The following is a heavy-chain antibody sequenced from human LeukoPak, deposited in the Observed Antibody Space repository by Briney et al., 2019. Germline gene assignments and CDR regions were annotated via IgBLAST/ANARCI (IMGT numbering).Heavy chain of an antibody. J-gene: IGHJ4*02. CDR1: GYSFPSYY. D-gene: IGHD3-22*01. V-gene: IGHV1-46*03. Sequence: ASVTVSCKTSGYSFPSYYIHWLRQAPGQGLEWIARTNPRACNTNYPPKVQDRVPLTRDTSTATVYMELSSLNSKDTAVYYCARDTGWDFISSVDYWGQGTLVTVSS. CDR2: TNPRACNT. CDR3: ARDTGWDFISSVDY.